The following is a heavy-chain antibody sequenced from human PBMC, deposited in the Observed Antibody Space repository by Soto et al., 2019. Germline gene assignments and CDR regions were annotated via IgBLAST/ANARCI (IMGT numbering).Heavy chain of an antibody. D-gene: IGHD3-3*01. J-gene: IGHJ4*02. CDR3: ARGRQEEYRRGGLWSGYSTGTYYFDY. CDR2: IYNSGST. Sequence: QVQLQESGPGLVKPSQTLSLTCTVSGGSISSGGYYWSWIRQHPGKGLEWIGYIYNSGSTYYNPSLKSRVTISVDTSENQFSLKLNSVTAADTAVYYCARGRQEEYRRGGLWSGYSTGTYYFDYWGQGTLVTVSS. V-gene: IGHV4-31*03. CDR1: GGSISSGGYY.